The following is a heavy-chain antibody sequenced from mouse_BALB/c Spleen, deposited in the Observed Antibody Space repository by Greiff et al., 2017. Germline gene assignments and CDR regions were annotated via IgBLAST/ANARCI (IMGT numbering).Heavy chain of an antibody. CDR1: GFTFSSYA. Sequence: EVHLVESGGGLVKPGGSLKLSCAASGFTFSSYAMSWVRQTPEKRLEWVASISSGGSTYYPDSVKGRFTISRDNARNILYLQMSSLRSEDTAMYYCAREVYGNYVAYWGQGTLVTVSA. D-gene: IGHD2-10*02. V-gene: IGHV5-6-5*01. J-gene: IGHJ3*01. CDR2: ISSGGST. CDR3: AREVYGNYVAY.